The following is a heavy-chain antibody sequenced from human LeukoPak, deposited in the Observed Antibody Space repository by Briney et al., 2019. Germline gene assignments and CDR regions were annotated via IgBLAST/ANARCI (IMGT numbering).Heavy chain of an antibody. CDR2: MNPNSGNT. CDR3: ARGKYDYGGNPEWFDP. CDR1: GYTFTSYG. D-gene: IGHD4-23*01. J-gene: IGHJ5*02. Sequence: ASVKVSCKASGYTFTSYGISWVRQATGQGLEWMGWMNPNSGNTGYAQKFQGRVTMTRNTSISTAYMELSSLRSEDTAVYYCARGKYDYGGNPEWFDPWGQGTLVTVSS. V-gene: IGHV1-8*02.